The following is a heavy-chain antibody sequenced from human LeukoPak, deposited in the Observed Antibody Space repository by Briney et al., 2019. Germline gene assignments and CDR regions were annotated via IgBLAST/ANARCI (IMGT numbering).Heavy chain of an antibody. J-gene: IGHJ4*02. Sequence: TSQTLSLTCTVSGGSISSGGFYWSWIRQHPGKGLEWIGYIYYSGSTYYNPSLKSRVTISVDTSKNQFSLKLSSVTAADTAVYYCARDRIGTYYYDQWGQGTLVTVSS. CDR3: ARDRIGTYYYDQ. D-gene: IGHD1-1*01. V-gene: IGHV4-31*03. CDR1: GGSISSGGFY. CDR2: IYYSGST.